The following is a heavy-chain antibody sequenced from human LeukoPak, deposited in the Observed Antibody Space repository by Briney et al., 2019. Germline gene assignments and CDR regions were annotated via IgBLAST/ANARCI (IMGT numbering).Heavy chain of an antibody. CDR2: INPNSGGT. CDR3: AREGRGYCSSTSCYELGGFDY. Sequence: GASVKVSCKASGYTFTGYYMHWVRQAPGQGLEWMGWINPNSGGTNYAQKFQGRVTMTRDTSISTAYMELSRLRSDDTAVYYCAREGRGYCSSTSCYELGGFDYRGQRTLVTVSS. CDR1: GYTFTGYY. V-gene: IGHV1-2*02. D-gene: IGHD2-2*01. J-gene: IGHJ4*02.